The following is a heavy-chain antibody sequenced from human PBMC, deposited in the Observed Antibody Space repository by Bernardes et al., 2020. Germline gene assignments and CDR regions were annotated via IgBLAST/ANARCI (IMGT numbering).Heavy chain of an antibody. CDR3: ARGQSGVVVPAARDGDFWSGYYTQGYYMDV. D-gene: IGHD3-3*01. CDR1: GGSVSSGSYY. Sequence: SETLSLTRTVSGGSVSSGSYYWSWIRQPPGKGLEWIGYIYYSGSTNYNPSLKSRVTISVDTSKNQFSLKLSSVTAADTAVYYCARGQSGVVVPAARDGDFWSGYYTQGYYMDVWGKGTTVTVSS. CDR2: IYYSGST. V-gene: IGHV4-61*01. J-gene: IGHJ6*03.